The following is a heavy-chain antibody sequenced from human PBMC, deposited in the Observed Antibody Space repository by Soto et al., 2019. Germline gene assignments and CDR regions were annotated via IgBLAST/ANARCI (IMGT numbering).Heavy chain of an antibody. V-gene: IGHV4-34*01. J-gene: IGHJ4*02. CDR1: GGSFSGYY. CDR3: ATAHSYDLAGSSWYLDY. D-gene: IGHD6-13*01. Sequence: SETLSLTCAVYGGSFSGYYWSWIRQPPGKGLEWIGEINHSGSTNYNPSLKSRVTISVDTSKNQFSLKLSSVTAADTAVYYCATAHSYDLAGSSWYLDYWGQGTLVTVSS. CDR2: INHSGST.